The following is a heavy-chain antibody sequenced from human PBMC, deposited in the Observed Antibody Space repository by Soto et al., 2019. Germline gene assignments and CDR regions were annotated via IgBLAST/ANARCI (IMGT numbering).Heavy chain of an antibody. Sequence: PGGSLRLSCAASGFTFSSYSMNWVRQAPGKGLEWVSSISSSTRYIYYADSVRGRFTISRDNTKNLLSLQMNSLRAEDTAVYYCARGDSSSWFFFDYWGQGTLVTAPQ. D-gene: IGHD6-13*01. CDR2: ISSSTRYI. CDR3: ARGDSSSWFFFDY. J-gene: IGHJ4*02. CDR1: GFTFSSYS. V-gene: IGHV3-21*06.